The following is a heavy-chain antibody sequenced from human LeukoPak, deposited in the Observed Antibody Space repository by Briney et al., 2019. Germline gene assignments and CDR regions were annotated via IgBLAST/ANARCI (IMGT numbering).Heavy chain of an antibody. V-gene: IGHV3-23*01. CDR1: RFTFNSYA. CDR3: ASSTYNYDYALDV. Sequence: PGGSLRLSCAASRFTFNSYAMSWVRQAPGKGLEWVSVIGGSNGITFYVGSVKGRFTISRDNSKYTLYSQMNSLRVEDTAVYYCASSTYNYDYALDVWGQGTTVTVSS. CDR2: IGGSNGIT. J-gene: IGHJ6*02. D-gene: IGHD5-24*01.